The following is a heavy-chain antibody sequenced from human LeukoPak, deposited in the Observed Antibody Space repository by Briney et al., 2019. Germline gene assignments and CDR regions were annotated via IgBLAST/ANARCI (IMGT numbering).Heavy chain of an antibody. J-gene: IGHJ6*03. D-gene: IGHD3-10*01. Sequence: PGGSLRLSCAASGFTFSSYEMNWVRQAPGKGLEWVSYISSSGSTIYYADSVKGRFTISRDNAKNSLYLQMNSLRAEDTAVYYCARRFGELLYPHYYYYYMDVWGKGTTVTISS. CDR1: GFTFSSYE. CDR2: ISSSGSTI. CDR3: ARRFGELLYPHYYYYYMDV. V-gene: IGHV3-48*03.